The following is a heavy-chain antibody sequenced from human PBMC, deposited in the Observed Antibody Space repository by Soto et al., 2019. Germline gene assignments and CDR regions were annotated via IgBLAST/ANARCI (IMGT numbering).Heavy chain of an antibody. D-gene: IGHD1-26*01. CDR3: ARVGSGSSDFDY. CDR2: ISSSGSTI. V-gene: IGHV3-48*03. CDR1: GFTFSSYE. J-gene: IGHJ4*02. Sequence: GGSLRLSCAASGFTFSSYEMNWVRQAPGKGLEWVSYISSSGSTIYYADSVKGRFTISRDNAKNSLYLQMNSLRAEDTAVYYCARVGSGSSDFDYWGQGTLVTVSS.